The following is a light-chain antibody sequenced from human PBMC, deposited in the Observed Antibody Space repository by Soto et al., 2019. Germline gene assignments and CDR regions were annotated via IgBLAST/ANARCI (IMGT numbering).Light chain of an antibody. CDR3: QHYNTYPWT. J-gene: IGKJ1*01. Sequence: DIQMTQSPSTLSASVGDRVTLTCRASQSISSWVAWYQQKPGKGPKILMYKASHLESGVPSRFSGSGAGTEFTLTISSLQPGDFATYYCQHYNTYPWTFGHGTKVDIK. V-gene: IGKV1-5*03. CDR1: QSISSW. CDR2: KAS.